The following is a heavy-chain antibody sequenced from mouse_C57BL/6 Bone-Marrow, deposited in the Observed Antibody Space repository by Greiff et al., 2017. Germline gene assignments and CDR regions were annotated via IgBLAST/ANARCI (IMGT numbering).Heavy chain of an antibody. CDR2: IDPSDSYT. Sequence: QVQLKQPGAELVRPGTSVKLSCKASGYTFTSYWMHWVKQRPGQGLEWIGVIDPSDSYTNYNQKFKGKATLTVETSSTTAYMQLSSLTSEDSAVYYCARGYYGSSYPQVGYFDVWGTGTTVTVSS. V-gene: IGHV1-59*01. J-gene: IGHJ1*03. D-gene: IGHD1-1*01. CDR1: GYTFTSYW. CDR3: ARGYYGSSYPQVGYFDV.